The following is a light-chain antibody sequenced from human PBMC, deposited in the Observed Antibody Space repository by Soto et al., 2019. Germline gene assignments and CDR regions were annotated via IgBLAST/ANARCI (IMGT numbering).Light chain of an antibody. CDR3: LQDHNYPLT. Sequence: AIQMAQSPSSLSASVGDRVTITCRASQGIGNDVGWFQQKPGKAPKLLIYSADTLQSGVPSRFSGSRSSTEFPLTISSLQAEDFATYYCLQDHNYPLTFGGGTKVEIK. J-gene: IGKJ4*01. CDR2: SAD. CDR1: QGIGND. V-gene: IGKV1-6*02.